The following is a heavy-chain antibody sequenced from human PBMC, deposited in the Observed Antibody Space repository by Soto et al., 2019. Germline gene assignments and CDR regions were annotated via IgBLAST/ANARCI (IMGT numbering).Heavy chain of an antibody. Sequence: QVQLVQSGPEVKKPGASVKVSCKASGYTFTTYDFNWVRQAPGQGLEWMGWLNPKSGMTGSAQKFQGRVTMSRDSSISTVYMELSSLRSEGTAVYYCARVAGSPDYWGQGTLVTVSS. D-gene: IGHD1-26*01. CDR2: LNPKSGMT. V-gene: IGHV1-8*01. J-gene: IGHJ4*02. CDR1: GYTFTTYD. CDR3: ARVAGSPDY.